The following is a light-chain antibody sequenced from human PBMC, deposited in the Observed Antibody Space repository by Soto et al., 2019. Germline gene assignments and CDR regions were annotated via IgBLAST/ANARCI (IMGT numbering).Light chain of an antibody. Sequence: EIVLTQSPGTLSLSPVERATLSCIASQSVSSSYLAWYQQKPGQAPRLLIYGASSRATGIPDRFSGSGYGTDFNLTISRLESEDFAGYYCQQYGSSPITFGQGTRLEI. V-gene: IGKV3-20*01. CDR3: QQYGSSPIT. CDR1: QSVSSSY. CDR2: GAS. J-gene: IGKJ5*01.